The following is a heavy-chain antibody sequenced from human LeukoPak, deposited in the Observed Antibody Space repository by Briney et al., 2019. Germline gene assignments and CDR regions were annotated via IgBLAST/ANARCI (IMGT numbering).Heavy chain of an antibody. CDR2: IYYSGST. V-gene: IGHV4-59*01. CDR3: ARGARDTMIVVITGGLDAFDI. CDR1: GGSISSYY. J-gene: IGHJ3*02. Sequence: PSETLSLTCTVSGGSISSYYWSWIRQPPGKRLEWIGYIYYSGSTKYNPSLKSRVTISADTSKNQFSLNLGSVTAADTAVYYCARGARDTMIVVITGGLDAFDIWGQGTMVTVSS. D-gene: IGHD3-22*01.